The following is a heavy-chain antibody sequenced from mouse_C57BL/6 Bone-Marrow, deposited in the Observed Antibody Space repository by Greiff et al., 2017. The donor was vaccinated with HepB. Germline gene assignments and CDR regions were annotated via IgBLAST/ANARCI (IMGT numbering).Heavy chain of an antibody. CDR2: ISNGGGSN. Sequence: EVKLMESGGGLVQPGGSLKLSCAASGFTFSDYYMYWVRQTPEKRLEWVAYISNGGGSNYYPDTVKGRFTISRDNAKNTLYLPMSRLKSEDTAMYYCARGSYRGYYARDYGGQGTSVTVSS. J-gene: IGHJ4*01. CDR1: GFTFSDYY. CDR3: ARGSYRGYYARDY. V-gene: IGHV5-12*01. D-gene: IGHD2-12*01.